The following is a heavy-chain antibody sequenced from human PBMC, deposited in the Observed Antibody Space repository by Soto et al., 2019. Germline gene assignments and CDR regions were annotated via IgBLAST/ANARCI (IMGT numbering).Heavy chain of an antibody. V-gene: IGHV4-34*01. D-gene: IGHD6-19*01. CDR2: INHSGST. CDR1: GGSFSGYY. CDR3: ARVSHSSGWYRSGY. Sequence: QVQLQQWGAGLLKPSETLSLTCAVYGGSFSGYYWSWIRQPPGKGLEWIGEINHSGSTNYNPSLKRRVTISVDTSKNQFSLKLSSVTAADTAVYYCARVSHSSGWYRSGYWGQGTLVTVSS. J-gene: IGHJ4*02.